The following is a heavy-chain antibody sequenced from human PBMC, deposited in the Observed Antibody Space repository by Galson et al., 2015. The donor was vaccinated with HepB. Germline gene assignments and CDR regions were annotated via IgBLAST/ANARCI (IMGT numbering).Heavy chain of an antibody. D-gene: IGHD3-10*01. CDR2: IYWDDDK. CDR3: AHYHTSDGSGTGAYYYYYYGMDV. V-gene: IGHV2-5*02. J-gene: IGHJ6*02. CDR1: GFSLSTSGVG. Sequence: PALVTPTQTLTLTCTFSGFSLSTSGVGVGWIRQPPGKALEWLALIYWDDDKRYSPSLKSRLTITKDTSKNQVVLTMTNMDPVDTATYYCAHYHTSDGSGTGAYYYYYYGMDVWGQGTTVTVSS.